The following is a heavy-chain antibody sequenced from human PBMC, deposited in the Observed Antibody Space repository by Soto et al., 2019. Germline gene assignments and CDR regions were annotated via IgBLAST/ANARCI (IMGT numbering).Heavy chain of an antibody. V-gene: IGHV4-59*12. D-gene: IGHD3-22*01. CDR2: IYYSGST. CDR1: GGSISSYY. Sequence: ETLSLTCTVSGGSISSYYWSWIRQPPGKGLEWIGYIYYSGSTNYNPSLKSRVTISVDTSKNQFSLKLSSVTAADTAVYYCAVYYYDSSGYSPTYQYFQHWGQGTLVTVSS. J-gene: IGHJ1*01. CDR3: AVYYYDSSGYSPTYQYFQH.